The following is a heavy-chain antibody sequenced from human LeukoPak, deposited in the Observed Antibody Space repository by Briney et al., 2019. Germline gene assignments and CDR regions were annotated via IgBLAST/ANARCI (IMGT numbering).Heavy chain of an antibody. D-gene: IGHD3-22*01. CDR3: ARVYDSSGYYDY. V-gene: IGHV4-61*02. J-gene: IGHJ4*02. CDR1: GGSISSGSYY. Sequence: PSETLSLTCTVSGGSISSGSYYWSWLRQPAGKGLEWIGRIYTSGSTNYNPSLKSRVTISVDTSKNQFSLKLSSVTAADTAVYYCARVYDSSGYYDYWGQGTLVTVSS. CDR2: IYTSGST.